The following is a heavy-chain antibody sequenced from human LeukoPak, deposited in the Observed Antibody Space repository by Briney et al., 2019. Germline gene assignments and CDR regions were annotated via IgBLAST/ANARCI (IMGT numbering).Heavy chain of an antibody. CDR2: INPNSGGT. V-gene: IGHV1-2*04. J-gene: IGHJ4*02. CDR1: GYTFTGYY. Sequence: GASVKVSCKASGYTFTGYYMHWVRQAPGQGLEWMGWINPNSGGTNYAQKFQGWVTMTRDTSISTAYMELSRLRSDDTAVYYCARALGYYYGSGSPLGYWGQGTLVTVSS. CDR3: ARALGYYYGSGSPLGY. D-gene: IGHD3-10*01.